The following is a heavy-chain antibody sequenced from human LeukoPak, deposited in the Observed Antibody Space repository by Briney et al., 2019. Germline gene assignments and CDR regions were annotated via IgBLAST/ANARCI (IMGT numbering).Heavy chain of an antibody. D-gene: IGHD1-26*01. Sequence: GGSLRLSCAASGFTFDDYAMQWVRQAPGKGLEWVSGISWNSGSIGYADSMKGRFTISRDNAKNSLYLQMNSLRAEDTALYYCAKAKSGSYYVAFDIWGQGTMVTVSS. CDR1: GFTFDDYA. J-gene: IGHJ3*02. CDR3: AKAKSGSYYVAFDI. V-gene: IGHV3-9*01. CDR2: ISWNSGSI.